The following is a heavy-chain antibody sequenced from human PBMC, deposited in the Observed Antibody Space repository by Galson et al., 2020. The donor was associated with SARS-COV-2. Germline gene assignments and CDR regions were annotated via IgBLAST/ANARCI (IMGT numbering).Heavy chain of an antibody. D-gene: IGHD3-3*01. V-gene: IGHV1-46*01. CDR3: ARGGALLTTFGVVTTFDY. J-gene: IGHJ4*02. Sequence: ASVKVSCKSSGYTFITYYMAWVRQAPGQGLEWVGIINPSGSTNYAPKFQGRLTMTWDTSSSTVYMELSSLRSDDTAVYYCARGGALLTTFGVVTTFDYWGQGTLVTVSS. CDR1: GYTFITYY. CDR2: INPSGST.